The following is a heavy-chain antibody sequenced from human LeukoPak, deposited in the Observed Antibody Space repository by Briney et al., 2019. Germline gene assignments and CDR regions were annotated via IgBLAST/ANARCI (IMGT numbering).Heavy chain of an antibody. V-gene: IGHV3-23*01. CDR1: GFTFSSYA. Sequence: HAGGSLRLSCAASGFTFSSYAMSWVRQAPGKGLEWVSAISGSGGSTYYADSVKGRFTISRDKAKNSLYLQMNSLRAEDTAVYYCAGDVAARVFDYWGQGTLVTVSS. D-gene: IGHD6-6*01. CDR3: AGDVAARVFDY. J-gene: IGHJ4*02. CDR2: ISGSGGST.